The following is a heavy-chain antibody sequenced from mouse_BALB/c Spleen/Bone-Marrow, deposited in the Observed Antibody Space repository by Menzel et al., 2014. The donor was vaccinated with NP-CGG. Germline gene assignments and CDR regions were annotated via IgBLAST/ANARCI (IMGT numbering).Heavy chain of an antibody. CDR3: TRGGRYDEVAY. CDR1: SYAFTDYA. CDR2: ISTYCGDA. Sequence: QVQLQQPGPELVRPGVSVKISCKGSSYAFTDYAMHWVKQSHAKSLEWIGVISTYCGDANYNQEFKGKATMTVDKSSSTAYMELARLTSEDSAVYYCTRGGRYDEVAYWGQGTLVTVSA. J-gene: IGHJ3*01. V-gene: IGHV1-67*01. D-gene: IGHD2-14*01.